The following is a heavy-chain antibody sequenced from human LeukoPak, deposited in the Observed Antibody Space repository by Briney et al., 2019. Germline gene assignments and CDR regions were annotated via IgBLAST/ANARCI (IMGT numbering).Heavy chain of an antibody. CDR2: MNPYSGNT. CDR3: ARHFRKGSLDD. D-gene: IGHD2-15*01. CDR1: GYTFTSYD. J-gene: IGHJ4*02. Sequence: ASVKVSCKASGYTFTSYDINWVRQAPGQGLEWMGWMNPYSGNTAYAQKFQGRVTMTRDNSINTAYMEVSSLRSEDTAVFYCARHFRKGSLDDWGQGTPVTVSS. V-gene: IGHV1-8*01.